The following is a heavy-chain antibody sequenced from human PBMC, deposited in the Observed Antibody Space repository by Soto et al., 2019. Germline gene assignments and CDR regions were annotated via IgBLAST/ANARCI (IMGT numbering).Heavy chain of an antibody. V-gene: IGHV3-33*01. CDR2: IWYDGSNK. CDR3: ARGWDSSGYDFYYYYYGMDV. J-gene: IGHJ6*02. D-gene: IGHD6-19*01. CDR1: GFTFSSYG. Sequence: GGSLRLSCAASGFTFSSYGMHWVRQAPGKGLEWVAVIWYDGSNKYYADSVKGRFTMSRDNSKNTLYLQMNSLRAEDTAVYYCARGWDSSGYDFYYYYYGMDVWGQGTTVTVSS.